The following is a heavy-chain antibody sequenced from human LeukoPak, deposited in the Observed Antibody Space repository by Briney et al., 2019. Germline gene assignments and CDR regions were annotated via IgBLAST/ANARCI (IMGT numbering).Heavy chain of an antibody. D-gene: IGHD2-15*01. CDR2: ISSSSSYI. J-gene: IGHJ4*02. Sequence: GGSLRLSCAASGFTFSSYSMNWVRQAPGKGLEWVSSISSSSSYIYYADSVKGRFTISRDNAKNSLYLQMNSLRAEDTAVYYCARGTQNRYCSGGSRYSAGYWGQGTLVTVSS. CDR1: GFTFSSYS. CDR3: ARGTQNRYCSGGSRYSAGY. V-gene: IGHV3-21*01.